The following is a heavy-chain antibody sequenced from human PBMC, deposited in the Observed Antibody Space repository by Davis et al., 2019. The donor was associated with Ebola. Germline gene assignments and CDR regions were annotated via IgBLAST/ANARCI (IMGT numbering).Heavy chain of an antibody. D-gene: IGHD3-22*01. V-gene: IGHV1-46*01. J-gene: IGHJ4*02. Sequence: ASVKVSCKASGYTFTGYYMHWVRQAPGQGLEWMGIINPSGGSTSYAQKFQGRVTMTRDTSTSTVYMELSSLRSDDTAVYYCARAVTMIVVVTNFDYWGQGTLVTVSS. CDR2: INPSGGST. CDR3: ARAVTMIVVVTNFDY. CDR1: GYTFTGYY.